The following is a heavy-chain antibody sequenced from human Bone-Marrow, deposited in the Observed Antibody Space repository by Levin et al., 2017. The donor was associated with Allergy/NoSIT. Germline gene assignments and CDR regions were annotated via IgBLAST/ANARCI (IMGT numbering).Heavy chain of an antibody. V-gene: IGHV3-73*01. CDR3: TVRLGEFPLPSDVFDI. CDR1: GFTFSDSA. D-gene: IGHD3-16*01. J-gene: IGHJ3*02. CDR2: IRTKANDYAT. Sequence: GGSLRLSCAASGFTFSDSAMHWVRQPSGKGLEWVGRIRTKANDYATAYAVSVQGRFTISRDDSKSTSFLQLNSLITDDTAVYYCTVRLGEFPLPSDVFDIWGQGTVVTVSS.